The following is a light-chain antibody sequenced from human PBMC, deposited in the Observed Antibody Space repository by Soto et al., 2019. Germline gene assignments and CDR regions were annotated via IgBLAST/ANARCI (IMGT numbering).Light chain of an antibody. V-gene: IGKV3D-15*01. CDR3: QKHNIAPSWT. CDR1: QSVSSN. J-gene: IGKJ1*01. CDR2: DAS. Sequence: EIVMTQSPATLSVSPGERATLSCRASQSVSSNLAWYQQKPGQAPRLLIYDASNRATGIPARFSGSGSGTDFTPTISSLQPEDVATYYGQKHNIAPSWTSGQGTKVDIK.